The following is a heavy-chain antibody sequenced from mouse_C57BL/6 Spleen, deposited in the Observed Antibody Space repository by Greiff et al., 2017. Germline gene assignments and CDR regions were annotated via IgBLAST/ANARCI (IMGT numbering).Heavy chain of an antibody. J-gene: IGHJ3*01. CDR1: GFTFSSYA. CDR2: ISSGGDYI. CDR3: TREGYYYCSFPWFAY. D-gene: IGHD1-1*01. Sequence: EVMLVESGEGLVKPGGSLKLSCAASGFTFSSYAMSWVRQTPEKRLEWVAYISSGGDYIYYADTVKGRFTISRDNARNTLYLQMSSLKSEDTAMYYCTREGYYYCSFPWFAYWGQGTLVTVSA. V-gene: IGHV5-9-1*02.